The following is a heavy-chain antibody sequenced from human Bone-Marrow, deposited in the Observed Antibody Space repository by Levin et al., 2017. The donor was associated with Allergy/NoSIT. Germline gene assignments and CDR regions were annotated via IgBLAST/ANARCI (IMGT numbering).Heavy chain of an antibody. CDR3: AKDRRARYYDFWSGRYYYYGMDV. Sequence: GGSLRLSCAASGFTFSSYGMHWVRQAPGKGLEWVAVISYDGSNKYYADSVKGRFTISRDNSKNTLYLQMNSLRAEDTAVYYCAKDRRARYYDFWSGRYYYYGMDVWGQGTTVTVSS. CDR2: ISYDGSNK. J-gene: IGHJ6*02. D-gene: IGHD3-3*01. V-gene: IGHV3-30*18. CDR1: GFTFSSYG.